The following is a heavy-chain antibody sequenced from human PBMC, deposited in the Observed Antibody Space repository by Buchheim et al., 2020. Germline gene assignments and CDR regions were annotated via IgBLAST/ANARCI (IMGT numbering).Heavy chain of an antibody. D-gene: IGHD4-17*01. J-gene: IGHJ5*02. V-gene: IGHV1-46*01. CDR3: ARVGGDYDLHQYWFDP. CDR2: INPSGGST. Sequence: QVQLVQSGAEVKKPGASVKVSCKASGYTFTSYYMHWVRQAPGQGLEWMGIINPSGGSTSYAQKFQGRVTMTRDTSTSTVYRELSSLRSEDTAVYYCARVGGDYDLHQYWFDPWGQGTL. CDR1: GYTFTSYY.